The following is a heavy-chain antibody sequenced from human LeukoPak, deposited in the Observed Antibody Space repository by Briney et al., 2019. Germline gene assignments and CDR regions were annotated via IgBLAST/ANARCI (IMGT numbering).Heavy chain of an antibody. CDR3: AKTYTRNYYYGMDV. D-gene: IGHD3-16*01. J-gene: IGHJ6*02. CDR1: GFTFSSYA. CDR2: ISGGGSGT. Sequence: GGSLRLSYAPSGFTFSSYAMSWVRQAPGKGLEWVGVISGGGSGTYYADSVRGRFTISRDNSKNTVYLQMNSLRAEDTAVYYCAKTYTRNYYYGMDVWGQGTSVTVS. V-gene: IGHV3-23*01.